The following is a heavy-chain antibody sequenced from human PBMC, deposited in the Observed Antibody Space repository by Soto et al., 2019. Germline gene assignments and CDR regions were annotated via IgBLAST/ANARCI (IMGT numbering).Heavy chain of an antibody. CDR1: GFTFSRYA. D-gene: IGHD6-6*01. Sequence: GVSLRLSCSASGFTFSRYAMSWVRQAPGKGLEWVSAISGSGGSTYYADSVKGRFTISRDNSKNTLYLQMNSLRAEDTAVYYCAKDIRTYSSSAERGAFDIWGQGKMVTVSS. CDR2: ISGSGGST. J-gene: IGHJ3*02. V-gene: IGHV3-23*01. CDR3: AKDIRTYSSSAERGAFDI.